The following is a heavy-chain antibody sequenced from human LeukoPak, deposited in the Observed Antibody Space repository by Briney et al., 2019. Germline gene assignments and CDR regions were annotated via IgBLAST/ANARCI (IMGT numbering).Heavy chain of an antibody. Sequence: SETLPLTCAVDGASLSGFFWNWVRQSPGKGLEWIGERNQGGGARFNPSLESRVIIAVDTSKNQFTLKVHSVTDADTAVYYCARGSIVGWFDPWGQGTLVTVSS. CDR1: GASLSGFF. CDR2: RNQGGGA. CDR3: ARGSIVGWFDP. V-gene: IGHV4-34*01. D-gene: IGHD1-26*01. J-gene: IGHJ5*02.